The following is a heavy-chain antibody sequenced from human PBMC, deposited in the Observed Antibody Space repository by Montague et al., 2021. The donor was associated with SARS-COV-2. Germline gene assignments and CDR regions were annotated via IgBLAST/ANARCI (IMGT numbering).Heavy chain of an antibody. J-gene: IGHJ4*02. Sequence: SETLSLTCTVSGDSISSYYWSWIRQPPGQGLEWIGYIYYTESVNYNSTLKSRVTISVDMSKNQFSLKLSSVTATDTAVSYCSRGSGDYWGQGTLVTVSS. CDR2: IYYTESV. CDR3: SRGSGDY. V-gene: IGHV4-59*01. D-gene: IGHD7-27*01. CDR1: GDSISSYY.